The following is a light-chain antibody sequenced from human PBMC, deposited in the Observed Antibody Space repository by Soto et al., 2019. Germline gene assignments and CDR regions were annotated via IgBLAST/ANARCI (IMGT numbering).Light chain of an antibody. V-gene: IGLV1-40*01. CDR3: QSYDSSLSGYV. J-gene: IGLJ1*01. CDR2: GNS. Sequence: CELTKPPSVTGAPGQRVTISCTGSSSNIGAGYDVHWYQQLPGTAPKLLIYGNSNRPSGVPDRFSGSKSGTSASLAITGLQAEDEADYYCQSYDSSLSGYVFGTGTKVTVL. CDR1: SSNIGAGYD.